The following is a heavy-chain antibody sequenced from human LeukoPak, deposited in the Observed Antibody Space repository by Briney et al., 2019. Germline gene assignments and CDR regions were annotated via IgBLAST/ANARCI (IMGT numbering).Heavy chain of an antibody. V-gene: IGHV3-21*01. Sequence: GGSLRLSCAASRFTFSRYSMNWVRQAPGKGLEWVSSISSSNSYIYYADSVKGRFTISRDNAKNSLYLQMNSLRAEDTAVYYCARAGGDGYNPNTYWGQGTLVTVSS. CDR2: ISSSNSYI. CDR3: ARAGGDGYNPNTY. CDR1: RFTFSRYS. J-gene: IGHJ4*02. D-gene: IGHD5-24*01.